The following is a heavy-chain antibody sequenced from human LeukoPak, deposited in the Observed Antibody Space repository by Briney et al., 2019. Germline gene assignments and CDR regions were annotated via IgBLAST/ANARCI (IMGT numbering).Heavy chain of an antibody. CDR2: INPNSGGT. J-gene: IGHJ6*02. CDR1: GYTFTGYY. CDR3: ARNQVLRYFDWLPDNYYYYGMDV. V-gene: IGHV1-2*02. Sequence: ASVKVSCKASGYTFTGYYMHWVRQAPGQGLEWMGWINPNSGGTNYAQKFQGRVTMTRDTSISTAYMELSRLRSDDTAVYYCARNQVLRYFDWLPDNYYYYGMDVWGQGTTVTVSS. D-gene: IGHD3-9*01.